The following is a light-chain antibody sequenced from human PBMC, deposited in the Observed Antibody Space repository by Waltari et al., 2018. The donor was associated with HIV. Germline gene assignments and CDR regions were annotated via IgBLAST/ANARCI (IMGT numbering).Light chain of an antibody. CDR2: SAS. V-gene: IGKV1-6*01. J-gene: IGKJ1*01. CDR1: QGIGND. CDR3: MQDFTYPRT. Sequence: AIQMTQSPPSLSASVGGRVTITCRASQGIGNDLGWYQQQPGKPPKLLIYSASRLQSGVPSRISGSGSGTDFTLTIRGLQPEDVATYYCMQDFTYPRTFGQGTRVEIK.